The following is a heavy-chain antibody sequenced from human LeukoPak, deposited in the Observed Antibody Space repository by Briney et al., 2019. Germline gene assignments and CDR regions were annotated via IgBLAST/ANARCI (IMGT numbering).Heavy chain of an antibody. D-gene: IGHD2-15*01. Sequence: GASVKVSCKASGYTFTSYGISWVRQAPGQGLEWMGGIIPIFGTANYAQKFQGRVTITADESTSTAYMELSSLRSEDTAVYYCARAGYCSGGSCDNYYYYMDVWGKGTTVTISS. CDR1: GYTFTSYG. CDR3: ARAGYCSGGSCDNYYYYMDV. J-gene: IGHJ6*03. CDR2: IIPIFGTA. V-gene: IGHV1-69*13.